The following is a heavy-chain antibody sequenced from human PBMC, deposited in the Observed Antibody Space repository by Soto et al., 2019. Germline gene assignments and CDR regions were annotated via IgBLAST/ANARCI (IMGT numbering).Heavy chain of an antibody. V-gene: IGHV3-48*03. CDR3: ARGIGYNILDY. Sequence: PGGSLRLSCAASGFNFSIYDMNWVRQAPGKGLEWVSHIYSRGYTTYDADSVRGRFTISRDNAKSSLYLQMNSLRVEDTGVYYCARGIGYNILDYWGQGTLVTVSS. D-gene: IGHD5-18*01. CDR2: IYSRGYTT. CDR1: GFNFSIYD. J-gene: IGHJ4*02.